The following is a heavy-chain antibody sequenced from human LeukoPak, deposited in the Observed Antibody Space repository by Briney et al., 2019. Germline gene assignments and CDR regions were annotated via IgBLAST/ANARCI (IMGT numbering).Heavy chain of an antibody. CDR3: ARDRRGYYDSSGHFDY. J-gene: IGHJ4*02. CDR1: GGSISSSNW. CDR2: IYHSGST. V-gene: IGHV4-4*02. D-gene: IGHD3-22*01. Sequence: SGTLSLTCAVSGGSISSSNWWSWVRQPPGKGLEWIGEIYHSGSTNYNPSLKSRVTISVDKSKNQFSLKLSSVTAADTAVYYCARDRRGYYDSSGHFDYWGQGTLVTVSS.